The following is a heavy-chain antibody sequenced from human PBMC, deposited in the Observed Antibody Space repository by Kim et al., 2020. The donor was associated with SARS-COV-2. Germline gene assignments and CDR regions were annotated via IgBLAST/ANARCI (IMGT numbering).Heavy chain of an antibody. D-gene: IGHD3-10*01. J-gene: IGHJ4*02. V-gene: IGHV4-34*01. CDR3: ARSQYYFGSGIDY. Sequence: NHTPSLKSGVTISVDPSKNQFSLQLSSVTAADRAVYYCARSQYYFGSGIDYWGQGTLVTVSS.